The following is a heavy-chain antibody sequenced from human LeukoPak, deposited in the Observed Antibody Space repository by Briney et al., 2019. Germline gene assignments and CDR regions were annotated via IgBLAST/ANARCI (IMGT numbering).Heavy chain of an antibody. CDR3: TKDREVVTPIEGVFDS. CDR2: ITWNSGRI. D-gene: IGHD2-21*02. CDR1: GFTFSSYD. V-gene: IGHV3-9*01. J-gene: IGHJ4*02. Sequence: GGSLRLSCAASGFTFSSYDMHWVRLAPGMGLEWVSGITWNSGRIGYADSVKGRFTISRDNAKNSLYLQMDNLRPEDTALYYCTKDREVVTPIEGVFDSWGQGTLVTVSS.